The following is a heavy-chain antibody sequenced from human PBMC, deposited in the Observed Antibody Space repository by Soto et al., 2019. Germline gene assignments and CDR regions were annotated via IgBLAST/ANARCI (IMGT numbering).Heavy chain of an antibody. J-gene: IGHJ3*02. CDR3: ARGHPWDCSSTSCYEWDAFDI. Sequence: ASVKVSCKASGGTFSSYTISWVRQAPGQGLEWMGRIIPILGIANYAQKFQGRVTITADKSTSTAYMELSSLRSEDTAVYYCARGHPWDCSSTSCYEWDAFDIWGQGTMVTVSS. CDR2: IIPILGIA. V-gene: IGHV1-69*02. D-gene: IGHD2-2*01. CDR1: GGTFSSYT.